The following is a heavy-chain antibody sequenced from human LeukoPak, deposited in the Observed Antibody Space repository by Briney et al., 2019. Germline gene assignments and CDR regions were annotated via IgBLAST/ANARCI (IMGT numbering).Heavy chain of an antibody. CDR2: ISSSGRAI. CDR3: ARCPRWAHFDY. V-gene: IGHV3-48*03. Sequence: QAGGSLRLSCAGSGFTFSSYEMNWVRHAPGKGLEWVSYISSSGRAIYYADSVKGRFTVSRDNAKNSLYLQMNSLRAEDTAVYYCARCPRWAHFDYWGQGTLVTVSS. J-gene: IGHJ4*02. D-gene: IGHD4-23*01. CDR1: GFTFSSYE.